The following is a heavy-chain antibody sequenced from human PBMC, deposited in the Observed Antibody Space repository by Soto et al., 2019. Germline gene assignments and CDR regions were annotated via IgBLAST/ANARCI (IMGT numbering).Heavy chain of an antibody. D-gene: IGHD2-8*02. V-gene: IGHV3-11*01. Sequence: GGSLRLSCAASGFTFNDYYMSWIRQAPGKGLEWVSYISSSGSTIYYADSVKGRFTISRDNAKNSLYLQMNSLRAEDTAVYYCARLVYYYYYMDVWGKGTTVTVSS. CDR1: GFTFNDYY. CDR3: ARLVYYYYYMDV. CDR2: ISSSGSTI. J-gene: IGHJ6*03.